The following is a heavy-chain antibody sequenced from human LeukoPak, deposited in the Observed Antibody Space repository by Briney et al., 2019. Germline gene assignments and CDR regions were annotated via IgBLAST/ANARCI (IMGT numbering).Heavy chain of an antibody. D-gene: IGHD1-14*01. J-gene: IGHJ4*02. V-gene: IGHV4-34*01. CDR2: INHSGST. CDR1: GGSFSGYY. Sequence: PSETLSLTCAVYGGSFSGYYWSWIRQPPGKGLEWIGEINHSGSTNYNPSLKSRVTISVDTSKNQFSLKLSSVTAADTAVYSCARNAAYNLDYWGQGILVTVSS. CDR3: ARNAAYNLDY.